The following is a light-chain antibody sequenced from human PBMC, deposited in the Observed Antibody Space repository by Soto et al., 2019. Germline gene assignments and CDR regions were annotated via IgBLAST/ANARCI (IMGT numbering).Light chain of an antibody. CDR2: GAS. CDR3: QQYNTWPIT. Sequence: EIVMTQSPATLSVSPGERATLSCRASQSVSSNLAWYQQKPGQAPRLLIYGASTRATAIPARFSGSGSGTEFTLTISSLQSEDFAVYYCQQYNTWPITFGQGTRLEI. CDR1: QSVSSN. J-gene: IGKJ5*01. V-gene: IGKV3-15*01.